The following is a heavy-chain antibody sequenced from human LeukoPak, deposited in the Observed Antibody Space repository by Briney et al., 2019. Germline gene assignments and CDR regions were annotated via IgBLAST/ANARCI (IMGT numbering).Heavy chain of an antibody. CDR3: ASSNGHLDI. CDR1: GFTFSIYS. CDR2: ISSSSSKI. J-gene: IGHJ4*02. Sequence: PGGSLRLSCAASGFTFSIYSMNWVRQAPGKGLEWVSYISSSSSKINYADSVRGRFTISGDNGKNSFYLQMNSLREEATSIYYCASSNGHLDIWGQGTLVTVSS. D-gene: IGHD4-11*01. V-gene: IGHV3-48*02.